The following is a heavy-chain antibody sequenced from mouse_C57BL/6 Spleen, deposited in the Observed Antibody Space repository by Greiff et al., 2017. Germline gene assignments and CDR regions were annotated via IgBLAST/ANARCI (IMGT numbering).Heavy chain of an antibody. J-gene: IGHJ1*03. CDR2: IYPGDGDT. V-gene: IGHV1-80*01. CDR1: GYAFSSYW. CDR3: ARLGYYGSSWYFDG. Sequence: QVQLQQSGAELVKPGASVKISCKASGYAFSSYWMNWVKQRPGKGLEWIGQIYPGDGDTNYNGKFKGKATLTADKSSSTAYMQLSSLTSEDSAVYFCARLGYYGSSWYFDGWGTGTTVTVSS. D-gene: IGHD1-1*01.